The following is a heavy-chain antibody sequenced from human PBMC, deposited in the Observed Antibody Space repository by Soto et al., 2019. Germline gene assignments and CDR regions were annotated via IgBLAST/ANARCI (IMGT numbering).Heavy chain of an antibody. CDR2: INSDGSST. D-gene: IGHD6-19*01. CDR1: GFAFSRYW. Sequence: PGGALRGSCAASGFAFSRYWMHWVRQAPVKGLVWVSRINSDGSSTSYADSVKGRFTISRDNAKNTLYLQMNSLRAEDTAVYYCAVAVSAPTAIANWGQDTLVTVSA. CDR3: AVAVSAPTAIAN. V-gene: IGHV3-74*01. J-gene: IGHJ1*01.